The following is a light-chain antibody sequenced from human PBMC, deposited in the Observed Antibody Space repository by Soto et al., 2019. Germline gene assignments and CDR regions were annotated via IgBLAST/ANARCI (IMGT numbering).Light chain of an antibody. V-gene: IGKV3D-20*02. CDR1: QSVSNSL. CDR3: QQRSNWPLFT. CDR2: GAS. J-gene: IGKJ3*01. Sequence: DIVLTQSPGTLSLSPGERATLSCRASQSVSNSLLTWYQQKPGQAPRPLIYGASNRATGVPDRFSGSGSGTEFTLSISRLEPEDFVVYYCQQRSNWPLFTFGPGTKVDIK.